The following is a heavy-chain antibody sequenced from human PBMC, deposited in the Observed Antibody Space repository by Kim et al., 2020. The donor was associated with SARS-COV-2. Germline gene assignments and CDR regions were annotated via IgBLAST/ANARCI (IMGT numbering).Heavy chain of an antibody. J-gene: IGHJ6*02. CDR3: ARHSPIMITFGGVIGWSWDV. CDR2: IYYSGST. V-gene: IGHV4-39*01. D-gene: IGHD3-16*02. Sequence: SETLSLTCTVSGGSISSSSYYWGWIRQPPGKGLEWIGSIYYSGSTYYNPSLKSRVTISVDTSKNQFSLKLSSVTAADTAVYYCARHSPIMITFGGVIGWSWDVWGQGTTVTVSS. CDR1: GGSISSSSYY.